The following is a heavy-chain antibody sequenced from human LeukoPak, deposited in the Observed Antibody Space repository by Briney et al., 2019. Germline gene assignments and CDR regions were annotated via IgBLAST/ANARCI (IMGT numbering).Heavy chain of an antibody. CDR1: GGSISSYY. V-gene: IGHV4-59*01. D-gene: IGHD6-19*01. CDR3: ARDTGSGWYPAYDY. J-gene: IGHJ4*02. CDR2: IYHSGST. Sequence: PSETLSLTCTVSGGSISSYYWSWIRQPPGKGLGSIGYIYHSGSTNYNHSLQSRITISVDPSKNQFALKLSSVTGADTAVYYCARDTGSGWYPAYDYWGQGTLVTVSS.